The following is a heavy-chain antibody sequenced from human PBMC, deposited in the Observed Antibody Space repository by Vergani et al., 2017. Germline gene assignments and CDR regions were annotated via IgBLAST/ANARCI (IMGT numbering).Heavy chain of an antibody. J-gene: IGHJ5*02. CDR1: GGTFSSYA. CDR3: ASVDFDWSIPPP. CDR2: IIPIFGTA. D-gene: IGHD3-9*01. Sequence: QVQLVQSGAEVKKPGSSVKVSCKASGGTFSSYAISWVRQAPGQGLEWMGGIIPIFGTANYAQKFQGRVTLTADESTSTAYMELSSQRSEDTAVYYSASVDFDWSIPPPWGQGTLVTVSS. V-gene: IGHV1-69*12.